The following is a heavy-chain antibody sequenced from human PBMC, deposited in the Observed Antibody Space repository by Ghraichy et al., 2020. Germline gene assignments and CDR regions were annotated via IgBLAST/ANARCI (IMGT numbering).Heavy chain of an antibody. CDR2: INAGNGNT. Sequence: ASVKVSCKASGYTFTSYAMHWVRQAPGQRLEWMGWINAGNGNTKYSQKFQGRVTITRDTSASTAYMELSSLRSEDTAVYYCARGRYCSSTSCTIGGWFDPWGQGTLVTVSS. CDR3: ARGRYCSSTSCTIGGWFDP. J-gene: IGHJ5*02. CDR1: GYTFTSYA. V-gene: IGHV1-3*01. D-gene: IGHD2-2*01.